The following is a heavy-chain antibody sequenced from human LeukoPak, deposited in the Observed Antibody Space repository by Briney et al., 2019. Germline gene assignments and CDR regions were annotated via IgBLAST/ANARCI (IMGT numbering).Heavy chain of an antibody. CDR2: ISSSSTTI. CDR3: ARLWVEMATTIDY. CDR1: GFTFSTYS. V-gene: IGHV3-48*02. J-gene: IGHJ4*02. Sequence: PGGSLRLSCAASGFTFSTYSRNWVRQAPGKGLEWVSYISSSSTTIYYADSVKGRFTISRDNAKNSLYLQMNSLRDEDTAVYYCARLWVEMATTIDYWGQGTLVTVSS. D-gene: IGHD5-24*01.